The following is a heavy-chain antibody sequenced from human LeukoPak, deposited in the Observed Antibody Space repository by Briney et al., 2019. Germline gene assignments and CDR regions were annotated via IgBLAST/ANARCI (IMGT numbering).Heavy chain of an antibody. CDR2: IKRDGSEK. CDR3: ARARSDVAGLDY. CDR1: GFTFSSYW. Sequence: GGSLRLSCAASGFTFSSYWRRWVRQAPGKGLEWVANIKRDGSEKYYVDSVKGRFTISRDNAKNSLYLQMNSLRAEDTAVYYCARARSDVAGLDYWGQETLVTVSS. D-gene: IGHD6-19*01. J-gene: IGHJ4*02. V-gene: IGHV3-7*01.